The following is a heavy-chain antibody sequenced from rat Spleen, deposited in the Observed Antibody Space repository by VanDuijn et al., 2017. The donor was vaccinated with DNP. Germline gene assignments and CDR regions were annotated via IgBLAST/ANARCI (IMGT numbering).Heavy chain of an antibody. D-gene: IGHD1-10*01. V-gene: IGHV2-13*01. Sequence: QVQLKESGPGLVQPSQTLSLTCTVSGFSLSSYHVSWVRQPPGKSLVWMGSIWAAGGTNYNSAVQSRLSISRDTSKSQVFLKMNSLQTDDTAIYFCTYNNYYWGQGVMVTVSS. J-gene: IGHJ2*01. CDR1: GFSLSSYH. CDR3: TYNNYY. CDR2: IWAAGGT.